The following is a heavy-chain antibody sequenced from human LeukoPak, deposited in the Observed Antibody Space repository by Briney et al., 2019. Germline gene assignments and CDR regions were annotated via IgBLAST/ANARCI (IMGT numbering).Heavy chain of an antibody. V-gene: IGHV3-30*01. D-gene: IGHD2-2*01. CDR1: GFTFSTYT. Sequence: PGGSLRLSCAASGFTFSTYTMHWVRQAPGKGLDWVAVILYDGSKQYYANSVRGRFTVSRDNSKSTLYMQMNSLRAEDTANYYCARVDCSTTSCSPFDYWGQGTLVTVSS. CDR3: ARVDCSTTSCSPFDY. CDR2: ILYDGSKQ. J-gene: IGHJ4*02.